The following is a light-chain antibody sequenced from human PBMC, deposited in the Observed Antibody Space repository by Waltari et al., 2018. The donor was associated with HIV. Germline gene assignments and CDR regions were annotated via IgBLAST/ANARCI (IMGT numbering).Light chain of an antibody. CDR1: SSNIGTNY. CDR3: ATWDDTLSCYV. CDR2: RNE. J-gene: IGLJ1*01. Sequence: QSVLTQPPSASGTPGQRVTISCSGSSSNIGTNYVFWYHQLPGTAPKLLCYRNEQRPAGVPDRLSGSKSGTSASLAISGLRSEDEADYYCATWDDTLSCYVFGTGTKVTVL. V-gene: IGLV1-47*01.